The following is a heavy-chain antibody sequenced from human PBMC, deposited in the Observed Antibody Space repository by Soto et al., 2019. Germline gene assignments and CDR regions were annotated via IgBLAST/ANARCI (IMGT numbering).Heavy chain of an antibody. CDR1: GYTFTGYY. J-gene: IGHJ6*03. CDR2: INPNSCGT. CDR3: ARGSSSWYLYYYVDV. V-gene: IGHV1-2*04. D-gene: IGHD6-13*01. Sequence: ASGKVSCKASGYTFTGYYMHWVQPAPGQVLEWMGWINPNSCGTNYAQKFQGWVTXTRDTSISTAYMELSRLRSDDTAVYYCARGSSSWYLYYYVDVWGKGTTVTVSS.